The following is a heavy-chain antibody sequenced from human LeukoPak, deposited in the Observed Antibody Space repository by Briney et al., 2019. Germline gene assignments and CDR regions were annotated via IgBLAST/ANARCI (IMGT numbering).Heavy chain of an antibody. CDR1: GYTFTNYP. D-gene: IGHD2-15*01. J-gene: IGHJ4*02. CDR2: INTNTGNP. Sequence: GASAKVSCKASGYTFTNYPMNWVRQAPGQGLEWMGWINTNTGNPTYAQGFKERFVFSWDTSVNTAYLQINSLKPEDTAVYFCARDTYCSGGRCYSRVGYWGQGTVVTVSS. V-gene: IGHV7-4-1*02. CDR3: ARDTYCSGGRCYSRVGY.